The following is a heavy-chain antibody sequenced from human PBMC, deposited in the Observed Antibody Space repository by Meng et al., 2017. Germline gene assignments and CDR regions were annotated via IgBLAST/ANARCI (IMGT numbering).Heavy chain of an antibody. CDR1: GGSFSGYY. CDR2: INRSGST. D-gene: IGHD6-19*01. CDR3: AREIAVAAHYYWYFDL. V-gene: IGHV4-34*02. J-gene: IGHJ2*01. Sequence: HVHLQRWGDGLLKPSETLTLTCAVYGGSFSGYYWSWIRQPPGKGLEWIGEINRSGSTNYNPSLKSRVTISVDTSKNQFSLKLNSVTAADTAVYYCAREIAVAAHYYWYFDLWGRGTLVTVSS.